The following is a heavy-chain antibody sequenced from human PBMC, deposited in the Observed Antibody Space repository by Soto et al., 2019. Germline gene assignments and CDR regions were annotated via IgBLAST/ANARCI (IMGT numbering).Heavy chain of an antibody. CDR1: GFTVSSNY. J-gene: IGHJ5*02. V-gene: IGHV3-66*01. Sequence: EVQLVESGGGLVQPGGSLRLSCAASGFTVSSNYMSWVRQAPGKGLEWVSVIYSGGSTYYADSVKGRFTISRDNSKHTLYLQMNSLRAEDTAVYYCARAYSNYYNWFYPWGQGTLVTVSS. CDR3: ARAYSNYYNWFYP. D-gene: IGHD4-4*01. CDR2: IYSGGST.